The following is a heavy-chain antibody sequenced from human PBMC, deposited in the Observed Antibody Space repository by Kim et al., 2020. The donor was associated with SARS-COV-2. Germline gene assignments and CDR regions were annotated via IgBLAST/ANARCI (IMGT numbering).Heavy chain of an antibody. J-gene: IGHJ5*02. CDR2: T. Sequence: TTYNPSLKSRVTISVDTSKNQFFLKVTSVTAADTAVYYCARAPSAWRFDPWGQGTLVIVSS. D-gene: IGHD6-19*01. CDR3: ARAPSAWRFDP. V-gene: IGHV4-59*01.